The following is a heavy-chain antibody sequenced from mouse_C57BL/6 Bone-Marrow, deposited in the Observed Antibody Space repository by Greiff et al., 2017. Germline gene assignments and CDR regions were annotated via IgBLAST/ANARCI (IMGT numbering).Heavy chain of an antibody. CDR2: IWSGGST. D-gene: IGHD2-5*01. V-gene: IGHV2-2*01. Sequence: QVQLQQSGPGLVQPSQSLSITCTVSGFSLTSYGVHWVRQSPGKGLEWLGVIWSGGSTDYNAAFISRLSISKDNSKSQVFFKMNSLQAYDTAIYYCARMGYYSNYAWFAYWGQGTLVTVSA. J-gene: IGHJ3*01. CDR1: GFSLTSYG. CDR3: ARMGYYSNYAWFAY.